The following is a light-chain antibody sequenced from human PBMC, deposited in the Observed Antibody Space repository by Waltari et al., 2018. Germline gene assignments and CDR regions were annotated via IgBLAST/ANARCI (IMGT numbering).Light chain of an antibody. CDR3: CSYAGSSTCV. CDR1: SSDVGSYNL. Sequence: QSALTQPASVSGSPGQSITISCTGTSSDVGSYNLVSWYQQHPGKAPKLMIYEVSKRPSGVSILFSGSKSGNTASLTISGLQAEDEADYYCCSYAGSSTCVFGGVTKLTVL. J-gene: IGLJ3*02. CDR2: EVS. V-gene: IGLV2-23*02.